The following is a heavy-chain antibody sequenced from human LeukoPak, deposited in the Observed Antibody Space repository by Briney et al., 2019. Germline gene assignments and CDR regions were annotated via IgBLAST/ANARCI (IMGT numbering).Heavy chain of an antibody. CDR2: IKEDESEK. CDR3: ARVRTAPRTYGMDV. CDR1: GFTFSSYA. Sequence: GGSLRLSCAASGFTFSSYAMSWVRQAPGKGLEWVANIKEDESEKYYVDSVRGRFTVSRDNAKNALYLQMNSLRAEDTAVYYCARVRTAPRTYGMDVWGQGTTVTVSS. J-gene: IGHJ6*02. V-gene: IGHV3-7*01. D-gene: IGHD5-18*01.